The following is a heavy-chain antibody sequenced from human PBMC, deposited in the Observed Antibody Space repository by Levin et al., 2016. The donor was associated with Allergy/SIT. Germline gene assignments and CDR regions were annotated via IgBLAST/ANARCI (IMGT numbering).Heavy chain of an antibody. Sequence: GESLKISCAASGFTFSTYWMSWVRQAPGKGLEWVANIKEDGSEKNYVDSVKGRFTISRDNAKNSLFLQMNSLSAEDTAVYYCGREVYYDSSGYPHWGQGTLVTVSS. CDR2: IKEDGSEK. J-gene: IGHJ4*02. CDR1: GFTFSTYW. CDR3: GREVYYDSSGYPH. V-gene: IGHV3-7*01. D-gene: IGHD3-22*01.